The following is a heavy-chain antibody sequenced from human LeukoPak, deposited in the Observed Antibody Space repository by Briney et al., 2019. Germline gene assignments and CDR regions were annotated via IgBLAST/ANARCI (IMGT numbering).Heavy chain of an antibody. CDR3: ATTLVLGWFDP. J-gene: IGHJ5*02. V-gene: IGHV3-21*01. Sequence: GGSLRLSCAASGFTFSSYSMNWVRQAPGKGLEWVSSITSSSSYIYYADSVKGRFTISRDNAKNSLYLQMNSLRAEDMAVYYCATTLVLGWFDPWGQGTLVTVSS. CDR2: ITSSSSYI. D-gene: IGHD1-26*01. CDR1: GFTFSSYS.